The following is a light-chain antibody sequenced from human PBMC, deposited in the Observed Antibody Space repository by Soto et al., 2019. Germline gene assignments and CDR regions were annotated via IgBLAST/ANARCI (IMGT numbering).Light chain of an antibody. V-gene: IGLV1-40*01. Sequence: QAVVTQPPSVSGAPGQRVTISCTGSSSNIGAGYDVHWYQQLPGTAPKLRIYRNDNRPSGVPDRFSGSKSGTSASLAITGLQAEDEADYYCQSFDSSLGDDVFGTGTKVTVL. CDR3: QSFDSSLGDDV. CDR2: RND. J-gene: IGLJ1*01. CDR1: SSNIGAGYD.